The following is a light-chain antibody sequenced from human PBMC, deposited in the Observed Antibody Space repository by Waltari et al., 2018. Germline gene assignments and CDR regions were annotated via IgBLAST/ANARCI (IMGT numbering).Light chain of an antibody. V-gene: IGLV2-23*01. Sequence: QSALTQPASVSGSPGQSITIPCTRTSSDVGSYNLVSWYQHHPGKAPQLMIYEGSKRPSGVSNRFSGSKSANMASLTISGLQAEDDADYYCCSYGGSSSNWVFGGGTKLTVL. CDR1: SSDVGSYNL. CDR2: EGS. CDR3: CSYGGSSSNWV. J-gene: IGLJ3*02.